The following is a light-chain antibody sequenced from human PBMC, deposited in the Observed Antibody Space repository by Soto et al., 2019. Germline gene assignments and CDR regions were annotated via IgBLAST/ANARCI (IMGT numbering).Light chain of an antibody. CDR1: QSLSNN. CDR3: QQYNQWPLT. CDR2: SAH. Sequence: EIVMTQSPATLSVSPGERATLSCRASQSLSNNLAWYQQKPGQAPRLLIYSAHPRATGVPARFSGSGSGTEFTLTITSLQSEDLAVFYCQQYNQWPLTFGGGTNVETK. V-gene: IGKV3-15*01. J-gene: IGKJ4*01.